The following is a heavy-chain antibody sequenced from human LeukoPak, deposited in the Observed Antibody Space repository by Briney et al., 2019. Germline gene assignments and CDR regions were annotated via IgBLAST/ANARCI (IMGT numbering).Heavy chain of an antibody. CDR2: ISSGDDT. Sequence: GGSLRLSCAASGISVRSNYMNWVRQAPGTGLEWVSLISSGDDTEYADSVRGRFSISRDKSKNTLYLQMNSLRAEDTAVYYCTRDQRFSFGDVGNNSGMDVWGQGTTAIVSS. J-gene: IGHJ6*02. CDR3: TRDQRFSFGDVGNNSGMDV. D-gene: IGHD1/OR15-1a*01. CDR1: GISVRSNY. V-gene: IGHV3-53*01.